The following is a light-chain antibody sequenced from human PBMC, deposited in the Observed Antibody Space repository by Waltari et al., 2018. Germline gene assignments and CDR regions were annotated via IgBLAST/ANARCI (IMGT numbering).Light chain of an antibody. CDR2: SND. CDR1: LPIIGRNA. Sequence: QSLLTQPPSVTGPPGQRVIIYCSGSLPIIGRNAVTWSQTFPGTAPKVLIHSNDRRPAGVPDRFSSSKSGTAASLAISGLQSADEADYYCSAWDDSLNGHVVFGGGTKLTVL. CDR3: SAWDDSLNGHVV. J-gene: IGLJ2*01. V-gene: IGLV1-44*01.